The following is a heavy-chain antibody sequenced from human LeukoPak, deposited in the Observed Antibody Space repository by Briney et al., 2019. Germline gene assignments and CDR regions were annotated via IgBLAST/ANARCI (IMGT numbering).Heavy chain of an antibody. D-gene: IGHD6-6*01. CDR3: ASGISSSSIDGYFDY. V-gene: IGHV4-61*02. CDR2: IYTSGST. J-gene: IGHJ4*02. CDR1: GGSISAGSYY. Sequence: SETLSLTCTVSGGSISAGSYYWSWIRQPAGKGLEWIGRIYTSGSTNYNPSLKSRVTISVDTSKNQFSLKLSSVTAADTAVYYCASGISSSSIDGYFDYWGQGTLVTVSS.